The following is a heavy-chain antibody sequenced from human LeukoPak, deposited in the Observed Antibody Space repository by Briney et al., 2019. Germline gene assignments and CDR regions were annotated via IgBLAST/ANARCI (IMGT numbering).Heavy chain of an antibody. J-gene: IGHJ4*02. D-gene: IGHD5-24*01. V-gene: IGHV4-39*01. Sequence: SVTLSLTCTVSGGSISSSSYYWGRIRHHPSQRLERTGSIYYSGSTYYNPSLKSLVTISVDTSKNQFFVKVSSVTAADTAVYYCARGVRWLQLSYFDYWGQGTLVTV. CDR2: IYYSGST. CDR3: ARGVRWLQLSYFDY. CDR1: GGSISSSSYY.